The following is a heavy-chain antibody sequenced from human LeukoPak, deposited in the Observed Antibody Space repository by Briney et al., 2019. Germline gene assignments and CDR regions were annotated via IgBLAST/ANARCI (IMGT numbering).Heavy chain of an antibody. D-gene: IGHD6-19*01. CDR2: INPSGGST. Sequence: ASVKVSCKASGYTFTSYYMHWVRQAPGQGLEWMGMINPSGGSTTYAQKFQGRVTITRNTSISTAYMELSSLRSEDTAVYYCARAKAWARWSSGWSDYWGQGTLVPVSS. V-gene: IGHV1-46*01. CDR1: GYTFTSYY. J-gene: IGHJ4*02. CDR3: ARAKAWARWSSGWSDY.